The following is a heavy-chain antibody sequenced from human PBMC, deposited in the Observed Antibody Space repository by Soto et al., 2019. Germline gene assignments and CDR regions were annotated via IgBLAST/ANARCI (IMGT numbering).Heavy chain of an antibody. CDR2: ISGDGRFT. CDR3: AIVGGGWGNFDY. V-gene: IGHV3-74*01. D-gene: IGHD2-21*01. J-gene: IGHJ4*02. Sequence: EVQLVESGGGLVQPGGSLRLSCGASGFTFSNYWMHWVRQAPGEGLVWVSRISGDGRFTRFADSVKGRFTISRDNAKNTLHLQMDSLIVEDTAVYYCAIVGGGWGNFDYWGQGALVTVSS. CDR1: GFTFSNYW.